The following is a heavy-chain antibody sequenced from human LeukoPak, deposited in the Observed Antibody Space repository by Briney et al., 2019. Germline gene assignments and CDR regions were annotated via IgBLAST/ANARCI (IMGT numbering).Heavy chain of an antibody. D-gene: IGHD1-26*01. CDR2: IYTSGST. V-gene: IGHV4-61*02. Sequence: PSETLSLTCTVSGGSISSGSYYWSWIRQPAGKGLEWIGRIYTSGSTNYNPSLKSRVTISVDTSKNQFSLKLNSVTAADTAVYYCARGATTGIVGATEDAFDYWGQGTLVTVSS. J-gene: IGHJ4*02. CDR1: GGSISSGSYY. CDR3: ARGATTGIVGATEDAFDY.